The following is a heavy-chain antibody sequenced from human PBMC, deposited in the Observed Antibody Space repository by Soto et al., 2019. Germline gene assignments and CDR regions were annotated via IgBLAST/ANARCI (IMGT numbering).Heavy chain of an antibody. CDR2: IKTKTEGGTR. D-gene: IGHD5-18*01. J-gene: IGHJ6*02. V-gene: IGHV3-15*01. CDR3: TTGWIQKWVGHYYYAMDV. Sequence: GGSLGLSCAASGFTFSDAWMSWVRQAPGKGLEWVGRIKTKTEGGTRDYAAPVKGRFTISRDDSKNTLYLQMNSLKTEDTAVYYCTTGWIQKWVGHYYYAMDVWGQGTTVTVSS. CDR1: GFTFSDAW.